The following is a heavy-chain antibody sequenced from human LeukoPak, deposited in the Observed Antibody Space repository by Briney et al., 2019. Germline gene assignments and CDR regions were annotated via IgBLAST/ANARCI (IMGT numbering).Heavy chain of an antibody. Sequence: GGSLRLSCAASGFTFSSYSMNWVRQAPGKGLEWVSYTSSSSSTIYYADSVKGRFTISRDNAKNSLYLQMNSLRAEDTAVYYCAGRRTTLAFDIWGQGTMVTVSS. CDR2: TSSSSSTI. D-gene: IGHD4-17*01. CDR1: GFTFSSYS. CDR3: AGRRTTLAFDI. V-gene: IGHV3-48*01. J-gene: IGHJ3*02.